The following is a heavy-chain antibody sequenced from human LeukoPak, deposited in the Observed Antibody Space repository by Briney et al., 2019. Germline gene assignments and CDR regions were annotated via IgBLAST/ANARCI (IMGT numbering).Heavy chain of an antibody. J-gene: IGHJ4*02. V-gene: IGHV3-9*01. CDR1: GFTFDDYA. D-gene: IGHD6-13*01. CDR3: AKDRGSSWHSVDY. CDR2: ISWNSGSI. Sequence: GGSLRLSCAASGFTFDDYAMHWVRQAPGKGLEWVSGISWNSGSIGYADSVKGRLTISRDNAKNSLYLQMNSLRTEDTALYYCAKDRGSSWHSVDYWGQGTLVTVSS.